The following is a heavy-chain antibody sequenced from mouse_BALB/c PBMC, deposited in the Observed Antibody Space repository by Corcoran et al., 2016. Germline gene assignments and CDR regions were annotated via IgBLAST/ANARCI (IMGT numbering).Heavy chain of an antibody. CDR1: GYIFPSSW. V-gene: IGHV1-76*01. D-gene: IGHD2-10*02. J-gene: IGHJ1*01. Sequence: QVQLKQSGAELVRPGASVKLSCKTSGYIFPSSWMHWVKQRSGQGLEWIARIYPGTGSTYYNEKFKGKATLTADKSSSTAYMQRSSLKSEDSAVYFCAGGGVWVPYWYFDVWGAGTTVTVSS. CDR3: AGGGVWVPYWYFDV. CDR2: IYPGTGST.